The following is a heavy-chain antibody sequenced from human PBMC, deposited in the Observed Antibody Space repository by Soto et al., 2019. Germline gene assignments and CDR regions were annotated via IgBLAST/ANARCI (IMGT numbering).Heavy chain of an antibody. CDR3: ARENTRTTAPDY. Sequence: SVKVSCKASGYAFTRYSMHWVRQAPGQRLEWMGWFNAGSGNTKYSQKFQGRVTITRDTSATTAYMELSSLRNEDTAVYYCARENTRTTAPDYWGQGTLVTGSS. CDR1: GYAFTRYS. D-gene: IGHD4-17*01. V-gene: IGHV1-3*01. J-gene: IGHJ4*02. CDR2: FNAGSGNT.